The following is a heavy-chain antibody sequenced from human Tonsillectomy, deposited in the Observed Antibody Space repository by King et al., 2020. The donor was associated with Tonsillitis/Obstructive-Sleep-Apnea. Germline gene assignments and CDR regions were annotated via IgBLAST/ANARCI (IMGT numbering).Heavy chain of an antibody. Sequence: HVQLQQWGAGLLKSSETLSLTCAGGSFNGFYWSWIRQPPGKGLEWIGEIYHTASISYNPSLKSRVTMSVDTSKNHLSLKLSSVTAADTAVYYCARVFCTTGVCYRPFANWGPGTLVTVSS. J-gene: IGHJ4*02. CDR1: GSFNGFY. CDR3: ARVFCTTGVCYRPFAN. V-gene: IGHV4-34*01. D-gene: IGHD2-8*01. CDR2: IYHTASI.